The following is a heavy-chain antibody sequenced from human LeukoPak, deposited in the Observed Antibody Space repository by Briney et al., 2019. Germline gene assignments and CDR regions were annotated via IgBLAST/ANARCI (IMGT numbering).Heavy chain of an antibody. Sequence: PSETLSLTCTVSGGSISSYYWAWIRQSPGTGLQWIGSMYHSGSSFYNPSLKSRVTLSVDTSTNVFSLNLKSVTAADTAVYFCARKSTARAAFDLWGQGTRVTVSS. J-gene: IGHJ3*01. CDR2: MYHSGSS. CDR3: ARKSTARAAFDL. CDR1: GGSISSYY. D-gene: IGHD1-14*01. V-gene: IGHV4-38-2*02.